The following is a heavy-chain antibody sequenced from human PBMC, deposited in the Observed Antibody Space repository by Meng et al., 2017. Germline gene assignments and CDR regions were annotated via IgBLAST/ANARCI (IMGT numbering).Heavy chain of an antibody. CDR1: GGTFSSYD. CDR3: ARDSRPCGGDCPETYFDY. J-gene: IGHJ4*02. Sequence: QVEALRAGDAVKRPGSWVRVSCKASGGTFSSYDISWVRQAPGKGLAWMGGIIPIFGTANYAQKFQGRVTITADKSTSTAYMELSSLRSEDTAVYYCARDSRPCGGDCPETYFDYWGQGTLVTVSS. D-gene: IGHD2-21*02. CDR2: IIPIFGTA. V-gene: IGHV1-69*06.